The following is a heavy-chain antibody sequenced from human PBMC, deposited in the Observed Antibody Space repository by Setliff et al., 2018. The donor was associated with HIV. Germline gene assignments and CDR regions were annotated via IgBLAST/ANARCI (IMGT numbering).Heavy chain of an antibody. J-gene: IGHJ3*02. CDR1: GYTFTDYY. Sequence: ASVKVSCKASGYTFTDYYMHWVQQAPGKGLEWMGRVDPEDGETIYAEKFQGRVTITADTSTDTAYMELSSLRSEDTAVYYCATDGELKPTDAFDIWGQGTMVTVSS. D-gene: IGHD1-1*01. CDR2: VDPEDGET. CDR3: ATDGELKPTDAFDI. V-gene: IGHV1-69-2*01.